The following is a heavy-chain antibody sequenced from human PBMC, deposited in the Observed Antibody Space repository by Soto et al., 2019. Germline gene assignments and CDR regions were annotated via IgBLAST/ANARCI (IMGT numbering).Heavy chain of an antibody. CDR3: ATGSDLAWEIAAV. D-gene: IGHD6-13*01. J-gene: IGHJ4*02. CDR2: ISSSGSTI. Sequence: GGSLRLSCAASGFTFSDYYMSWIRQAPGKGLEWVSYISSSGSTIYYADSVKGRFTISRDNAKNTLYLQMNSLRAEDTAVYYCATGSDLAWEIAAVWGQGTPVTVSS. CDR1: GFTFSDYY. V-gene: IGHV3-11*04.